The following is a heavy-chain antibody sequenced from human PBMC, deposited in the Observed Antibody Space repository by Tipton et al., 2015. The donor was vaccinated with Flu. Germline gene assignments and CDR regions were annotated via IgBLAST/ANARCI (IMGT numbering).Heavy chain of an antibody. CDR1: DYSISSGYY. V-gene: IGHV4-38-2*01. J-gene: IGHJ4*02. Sequence: LRLSCAVSDYSISSGYYWGWIRQPPGKGLEWIGCISHTGRTYYNPSLKSRVTISVDTAKNQFSQRLNSVTASDTAVYYCARSTYYYGSGSSDYWGQGTLVTVSS. CDR3: ARSTYYYGSGSSDY. D-gene: IGHD3-10*01. CDR2: ISHTGRT.